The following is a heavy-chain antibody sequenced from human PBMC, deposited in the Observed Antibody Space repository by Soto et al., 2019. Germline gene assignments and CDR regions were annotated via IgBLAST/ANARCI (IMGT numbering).Heavy chain of an antibody. CDR1: RFIDSSDG. Sequence: GGSLRLCVVECRFIDSSDGMTWERKAPGKGPEWVSYISSTSSAIYYADSVKGRFTISRDNAKNSLYLQMSSLRAEDTAVYYCARVLYATWYSFDYWGQGTLVTVSS. CDR3: ARVLYATWYSFDY. V-gene: IGHV3-48*03. J-gene: IGHJ4*02. CDR2: ISSTSSAI. D-gene: IGHD1-26*01.